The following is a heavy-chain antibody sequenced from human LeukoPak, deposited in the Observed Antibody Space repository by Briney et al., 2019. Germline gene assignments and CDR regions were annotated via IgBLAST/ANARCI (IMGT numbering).Heavy chain of an antibody. D-gene: IGHD3-10*01. J-gene: IGHJ4*02. CDR2: IYYSGSP. Sequence: SETLSLTCTVSGGSISSGGYYWSWIRQHPGKGLECIGYIYYSGSPYYNPSLKSRVTISVDTSKNQFSLKLSSVTAADTAVYHCARDSGSSPGRFDYWGQGTLVTVSS. V-gene: IGHV4-31*03. CDR3: ARDSGSSPGRFDY. CDR1: GGSISSGGYY.